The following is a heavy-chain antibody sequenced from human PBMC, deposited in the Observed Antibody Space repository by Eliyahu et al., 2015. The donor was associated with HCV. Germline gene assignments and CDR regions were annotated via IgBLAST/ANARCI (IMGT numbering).Heavy chain of an antibody. D-gene: IGHD3-22*01. CDR1: GGSISSGXYX. J-gene: IGHJ1*01. Sequence: QVQLQEXGPGLVKPSQTLSLTCTVXGGSISSGXYXXSWIRQPAGKGLEWIGRIYTSGSTNYNPSLKSRVTISVDTSKNQFSLKLSSVTAADTAVYYCARDTSRYYYDSSGNPLVPEYFQHWGQGTLVTVSS. CDR2: IYTSGST. CDR3: ARDTSRYYYDSSGNPLVPEYFQH. V-gene: IGHV4-61*02.